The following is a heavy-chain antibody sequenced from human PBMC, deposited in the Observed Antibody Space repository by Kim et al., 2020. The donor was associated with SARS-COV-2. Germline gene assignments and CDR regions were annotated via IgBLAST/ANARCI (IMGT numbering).Heavy chain of an antibody. CDR1: GYRFTSYW. CDR3: ARRVGFGDLFNWIDP. CDR2: IDPTDSYT. V-gene: IGHV5-10-1*01. Sequence: GESLKISCKGSGYRFTSYWISWVRQMPGKGLECMGRIDPTDSYTNYSPSFQGHVTISADKSISTAYLQWSSLKASDTAMYYCARRVGFGDLFNWIDPWGQGTLVTVSS. J-gene: IGHJ5*02. D-gene: IGHD3-10*01.